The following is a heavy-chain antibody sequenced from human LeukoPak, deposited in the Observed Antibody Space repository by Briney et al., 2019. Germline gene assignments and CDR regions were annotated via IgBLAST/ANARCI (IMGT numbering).Heavy chain of an antibody. CDR3: AKDMSYYGGDY. CDR1: GFTFSSYW. D-gene: IGHD1-26*01. Sequence: GGSLRLSCAASGFTFSSYWMSWVRQAPGKGLEWVSSISNSGGSTYYADSVKGRFTISRDNSKNTLFLQMNSLRVEDTAVYFCAKDMSYYGGDYWGQGTLVTVSS. V-gene: IGHV3-23*01. CDR2: ISNSGGST. J-gene: IGHJ4*02.